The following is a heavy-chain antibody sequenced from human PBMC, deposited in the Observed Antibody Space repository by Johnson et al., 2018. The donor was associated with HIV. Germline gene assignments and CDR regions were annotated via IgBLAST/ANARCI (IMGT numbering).Heavy chain of an antibody. V-gene: IGHV3-15*05. D-gene: IGHD3-16*01. CDR1: GFTFSNAW. J-gene: IGHJ3*02. Sequence: VQLVESGGGLVKPGGSLRLSCAASGFTFSNAWMSWVRQAPGKGLEWVGRIKSKTDGGTTDYAAPVKGKFSISRDDSKNTLYLQMNSLKTEDTAVYYCVRGSRYTHDNDDVYLLQAFDIWGQGTVVTVSS. CDR3: VRGSRYTHDNDDVYLLQAFDI. CDR2: IKSKTDGGTT.